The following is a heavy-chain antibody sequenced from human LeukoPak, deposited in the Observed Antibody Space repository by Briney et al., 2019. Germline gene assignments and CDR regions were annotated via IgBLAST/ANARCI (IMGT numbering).Heavy chain of an antibody. CDR2: INVNRGGT. J-gene: IGHJ4*02. V-gene: IGHV1-2*02. D-gene: IGHD2-2*01. Sequence: ASLKVSCKASGYTFTDYYMHWVRQAPGQGLEWMGWINVNRGGTNYAQRFQDRVTMTRDTSITTAYMELNRLKSDDTAVYYCARRYCSSTSCYYFDYWGQGTLVTASS. CDR1: GYTFTDYY. CDR3: ARRYCSSTSCYYFDY.